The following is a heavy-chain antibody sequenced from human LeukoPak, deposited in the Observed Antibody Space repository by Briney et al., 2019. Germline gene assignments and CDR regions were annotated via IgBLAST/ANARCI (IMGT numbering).Heavy chain of an antibody. CDR3: ARSRSGYYEDY. V-gene: IGHV3-30*12. D-gene: IGHD3-22*01. CDR1: GFSFSDYG. J-gene: IGHJ4*02. Sequence: PGGSLRLSCAASGFSFSDYGMHWVRQAPGKGLEWVAFILYDGSNRFYADSVKGRFTISRDNAKNSLSLQVNSLSAEDTAVYYCARSRSGYYEDYWGQGTLVTVSS. CDR2: ILYDGSNR.